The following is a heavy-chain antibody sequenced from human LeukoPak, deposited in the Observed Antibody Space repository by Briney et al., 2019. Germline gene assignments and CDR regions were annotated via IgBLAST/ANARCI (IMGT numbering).Heavy chain of an antibody. Sequence: SETLSLTCTVSGGSISSYYWSWIRQPPGKGLEWIGYIYYSGSTNCNPSLKSRVTISVDTSKNQFSLKLSSVTAADTAVYYCARSNYYDAFDIWGQGTMVTVSS. D-gene: IGHD3-10*01. CDR2: IYYSGST. V-gene: IGHV4-59*01. J-gene: IGHJ3*02. CDR3: ARSNYYDAFDI. CDR1: GGSISSYY.